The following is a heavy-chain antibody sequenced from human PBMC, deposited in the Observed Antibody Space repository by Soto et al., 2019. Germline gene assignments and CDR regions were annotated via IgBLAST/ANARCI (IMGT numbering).Heavy chain of an antibody. Sequence: ASVKVSCKASGYTFSNYGISWVRQAPGQGLEWMGWIGGYNGLTAYAQNVQGRVTMTIDTPTTTVFMEMTGLRSNDTAVYYCARDEGIRGFDSWGQGTLVTVSS. CDR3: ARDEGIRGFDS. V-gene: IGHV1-18*04. CDR2: IGGYNGLT. CDR1: GYTFSNYG. J-gene: IGHJ4*02. D-gene: IGHD3-10*01.